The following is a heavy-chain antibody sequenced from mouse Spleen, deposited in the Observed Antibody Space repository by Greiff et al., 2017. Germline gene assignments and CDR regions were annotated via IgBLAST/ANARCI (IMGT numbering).Heavy chain of an antibody. Sequence: VQLQQSGGDLVKPGGSLKLSCAASGFTFSSYGMSWVRQTPDKRLEWVATISSGGSYTYYPDSVKGRFTISRDNAKNTLYLQMSSLKSEDTAMYYCARLLRYFDVWGTGTTVTVSS. V-gene: IGHV5-6*01. CDR2: ISSGGSYT. CDR3: ARLLRYFDV. J-gene: IGHJ1*03. D-gene: IGHD2-10*01. CDR1: GFTFSSYG.